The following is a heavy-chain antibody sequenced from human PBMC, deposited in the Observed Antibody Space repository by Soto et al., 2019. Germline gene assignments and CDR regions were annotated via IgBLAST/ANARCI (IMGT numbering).Heavy chain of an antibody. V-gene: IGHV2-70*11. CDR1: GFSLSTSGMC. CDR2: IDWDDDK. D-gene: IGHD5-12*01. J-gene: IGHJ4*02. Sequence: GSGPYAGEPTQTLTLTCTFSGFSLSTSGMCVSWIRQPPGKALEWLARIDWDDDKYYSTSLKTRLTISKDTSKNQVVLTMTNMDPVDTATYYCARIPDGYSGYDFGSYFDYWGQGTLVTVSS. CDR3: ARIPDGYSGYDFGSYFDY.